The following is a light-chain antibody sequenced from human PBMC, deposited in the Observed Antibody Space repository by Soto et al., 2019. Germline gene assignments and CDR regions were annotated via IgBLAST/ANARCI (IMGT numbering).Light chain of an antibody. V-gene: IGLV2-14*03. CDR1: SSDVGGYDY. J-gene: IGLJ2*01. CDR2: DVS. Sequence: QSARTQPASVSASPGQSIAISCTGTSSDVGGYDYVSWYQQHPGKAPKLMIYDVSERPSGVSDRFSGSKSGNTASLTISGLHAEDEAHYYCSSYTSSTTVLFGGGTKLTVL. CDR3: SSYTSSTTVL.